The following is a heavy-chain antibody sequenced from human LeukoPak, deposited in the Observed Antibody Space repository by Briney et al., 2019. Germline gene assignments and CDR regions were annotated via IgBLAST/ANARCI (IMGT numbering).Heavy chain of an antibody. Sequence: GGSLRPSCAASGFTFSDHFMDWVRQAPGKGLEGVGRIRKRPNSYTTEYAASVQGRFAISRDDSKNSLYLQMNSLKTEDTAVYYCARVSTTAAGSDYLDYWGQGTQVTISS. V-gene: IGHV3-72*01. CDR1: GFTFSDHF. D-gene: IGHD6-25*01. CDR3: ARVSTTAAGSDYLDY. J-gene: IGHJ4*02. CDR2: IRKRPNSYTT.